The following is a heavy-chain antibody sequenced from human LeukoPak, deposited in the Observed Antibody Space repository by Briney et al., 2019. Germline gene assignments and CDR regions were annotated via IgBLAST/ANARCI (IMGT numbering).Heavy chain of an antibody. Sequence: SETLSLTCTVSGYSISSGYYWGWIRQPPGKGLEWIGNIYHSGSTYYNPSLKSRVTISVDTSKNQFSLKLSSVTAADTAVYYCARDVGGYDFWSGYYMGGYAFDIWGQGTMVTVSS. CDR2: IYHSGST. CDR3: ARDVGGYDFWSGYYMGGYAFDI. D-gene: IGHD3-3*01. V-gene: IGHV4-38-2*02. J-gene: IGHJ3*02. CDR1: GYSISSGYY.